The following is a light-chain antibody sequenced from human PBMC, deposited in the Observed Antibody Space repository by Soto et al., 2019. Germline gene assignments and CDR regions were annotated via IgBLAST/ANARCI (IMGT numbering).Light chain of an antibody. J-gene: IGKJ4*01. V-gene: IGKV3-15*01. CDR2: GAS. Sequence: EVVMTQSPATVSVSPGEGVTLSCRASQTISNDLAWYQHKPGQAPRLLIYGASTRATGVPARFSGGGSGTEFTLPISRLQSEDFAFYYCQQHNKWPPVTFGGGNKVEI. CDR3: QQHNKWPPVT. CDR1: QTISND.